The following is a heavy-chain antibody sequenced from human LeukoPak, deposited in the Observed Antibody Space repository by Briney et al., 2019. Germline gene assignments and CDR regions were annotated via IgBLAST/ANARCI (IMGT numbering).Heavy chain of an antibody. J-gene: IGHJ4*02. V-gene: IGHV3-30-3*01. CDR1: GFTFSSYA. CDR2: ISYDGSNK. Sequence: GESLKLSCAASGFTFSSYAMHWVRQAPGKGLEWVAVISYDGSNKYYADSVKGRFTISRDNSKNTLYLQMNSLRAEDTAVYYCASTPQWGQGTLVTVSS. CDR3: ASTPQ.